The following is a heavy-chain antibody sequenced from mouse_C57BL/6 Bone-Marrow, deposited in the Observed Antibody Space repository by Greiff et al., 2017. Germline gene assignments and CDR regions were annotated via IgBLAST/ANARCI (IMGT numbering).Heavy chain of an antibody. Sequence: VQLKESGPELVKPGASVKISCKASGYAFSSSWMNWVKQRPGKGLEWIGRIYPGDGDTNYNGKFKGKATLTADKSSSTAYMQLSSLTSEDSAVYFCARHYGSSPWFAYWGQGTLVTVSA. CDR3: ARHYGSSPWFAY. J-gene: IGHJ3*01. CDR1: GYAFSSSW. CDR2: IYPGDGDT. D-gene: IGHD1-1*01. V-gene: IGHV1-82*01.